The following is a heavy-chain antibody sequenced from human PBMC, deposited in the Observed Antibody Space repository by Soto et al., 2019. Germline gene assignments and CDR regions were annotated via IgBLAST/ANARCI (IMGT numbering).Heavy chain of an antibody. J-gene: IGHJ1*01. D-gene: IGHD1-7*01. CDR1: GASVITGDYY. CDR2: IFYSGDT. CDR3: VGTGTTVDF. V-gene: IGHV4-30-4*01. Sequence: VQLQGSGPGLVKPSQTLSLTCTVSGASVITGDYYWSYIRQSPGKGLECLGYIFYSGDTYYNPSLKSRATISLNTSRIQISLTLTCVTDADTAVYFCVGTGTTVDFWGQGTLVTVSS.